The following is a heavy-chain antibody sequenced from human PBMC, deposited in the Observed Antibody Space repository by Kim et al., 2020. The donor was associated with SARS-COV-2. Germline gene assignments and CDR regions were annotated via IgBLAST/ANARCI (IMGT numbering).Heavy chain of an antibody. J-gene: IGHJ4*02. CDR3: ARGRMPGYYFDY. CDR2: ISYDGSNN. Sequence: GSLRLSCAASGFTFSRFVIHWVRQAPGKGLQWVAVISYDGSNNYYTDSVKGRFTISRDNSKNTLYLQMNSLRAEDTAMYYCARGRMPGYYFDYWGQGILVTVSS. D-gene: IGHD2-2*01. V-gene: IGHV3-30-3*01. CDR1: GFTFSRFV.